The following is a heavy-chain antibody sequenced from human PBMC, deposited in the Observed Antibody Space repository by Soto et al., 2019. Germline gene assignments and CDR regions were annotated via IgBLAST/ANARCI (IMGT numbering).Heavy chain of an antibody. V-gene: IGHV4-39*01. D-gene: IGHD6-13*01. J-gene: IGHJ5*02. CDR2: IYYSGST. CDR1: GGSISSSSYY. CDR3: ARTGDSSSWEGWFDP. Sequence: LSLPCTVSGGSISSSSYYWGWIRQPPGKGLEWIGSIYYSGSTYYNPSLKSRVTISVDTSKNQFSLKLSSVTAADTAVYYCARTGDSSSWEGWFDPWGQGTLVTVSS.